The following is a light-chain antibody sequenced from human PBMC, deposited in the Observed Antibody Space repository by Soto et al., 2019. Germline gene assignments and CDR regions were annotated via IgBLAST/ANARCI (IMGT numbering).Light chain of an antibody. V-gene: IGKV3-20*01. CDR2: GAS. CDR1: QSVSSSY. CDR3: QQYGSSPWT. J-gene: IGKJ1*01. Sequence: IVLTQSPGTLSLSPGERATLSCRARQSVSSSYLAWYQQKPGQALRLLIYGASSRATGIPDRFSGSGSGTDFTLTISSLVPEDFAVYYCQQYGSSPWTFGQGTKVEIK.